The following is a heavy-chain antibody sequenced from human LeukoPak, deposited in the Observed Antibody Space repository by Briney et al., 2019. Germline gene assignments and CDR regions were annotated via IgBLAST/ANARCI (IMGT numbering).Heavy chain of an antibody. D-gene: IGHD2/OR15-2a*01. V-gene: IGHV3-74*01. CDR1: GFTFSTYW. J-gene: IGHJ3*02. CDR3: STLYSPGAFDI. Sequence: PGGSLRLSCAASGFTFSTYWMYWVRQAPGKGLVWVSRIKSDGSSTSYADSVKGRFTISRDNAKNTLYLQMNSLRAEDTGVYYCSTLYSPGAFDIWGQGTVVTVSS. CDR2: IKSDGSST.